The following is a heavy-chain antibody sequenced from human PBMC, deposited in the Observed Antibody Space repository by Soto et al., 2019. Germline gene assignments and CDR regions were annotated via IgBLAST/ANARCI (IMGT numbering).Heavy chain of an antibody. CDR1: GGSISSSSYY. CDR2: IYYSGST. J-gene: IGHJ5*02. D-gene: IGHD3-9*01. CDR3: ARHITVNYDILTGYLWWFDP. Sequence: LSLTCTVSGGSISSSSYYWGWIRQPPGKGLEWIGSIYYSGSTYYNPSLKSRVTISVDTSKNQFSLKLSSVTAADTAVYYCARHITVNYDILTGYLWWFDPWGQGTLVTVSS. V-gene: IGHV4-39*01.